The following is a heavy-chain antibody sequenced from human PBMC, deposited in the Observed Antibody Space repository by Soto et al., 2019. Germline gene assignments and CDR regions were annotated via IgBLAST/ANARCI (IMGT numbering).Heavy chain of an antibody. Sequence: SETLSLTCTVSGGSISSSSYYWGWIRQPPGKGLEWIGSIYYSGSTYYNPSLKSRVTISVDTSKNQFSLKLSSVTAADTAVYYCARFTMIVVVPGVDWFDPWGQGTLVTVS. V-gene: IGHV4-39*01. CDR1: GGSISSSSYY. D-gene: IGHD3-22*01. CDR3: ARFTMIVVVPGVDWFDP. J-gene: IGHJ5*02. CDR2: IYYSGST.